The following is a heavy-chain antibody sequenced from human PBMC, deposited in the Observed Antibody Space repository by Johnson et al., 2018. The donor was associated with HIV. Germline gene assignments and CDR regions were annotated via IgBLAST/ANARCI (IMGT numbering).Heavy chain of an antibody. CDR3: ARAWRDGTTYRRAFDI. J-gene: IGHJ3*02. V-gene: IGHV3-30*04. CDR2: ISYDGSNK. CDR1: GFTFSSYA. D-gene: IGHD1-7*01. Sequence: QVQLVESGGGLVQPGGSLRLSCAASGFTFSSYAMHWVRQAPGKGLEWVAVISYDGSNKYYADSVKGRFTISRDNSKNTLYLQMNSLRAEDTAVYYCARAWRDGTTYRRAFDIWGQGTMVTVSS.